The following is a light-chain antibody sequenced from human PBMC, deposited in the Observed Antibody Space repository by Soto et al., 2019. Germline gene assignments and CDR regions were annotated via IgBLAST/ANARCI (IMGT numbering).Light chain of an antibody. CDR2: GAS. CDR1: QSVSNTY. V-gene: IGKV3-20*01. CDR3: QQYTRSSRT. J-gene: IGKJ1*01. Sequence: EIVLTQSPGTLSLSPGERATLSCRASQSVSNTYLAWYQQKPGQAPRLLIYGASSRATGIPDRFSGSGSGTDFTLTISRLEPEDFAVYYCQQYTRSSRTFGQGTKVDIK.